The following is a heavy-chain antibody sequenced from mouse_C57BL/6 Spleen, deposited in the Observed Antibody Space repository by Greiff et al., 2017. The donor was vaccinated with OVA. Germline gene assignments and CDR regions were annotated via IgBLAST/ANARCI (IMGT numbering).Heavy chain of an antibody. Sequence: QVQLQQSGAELVRPGASVTLSCTASGYTFTDYYINWVKQRPGPGLEWIARIYPGSGNTYYTEKFKGKATLTAEKSSSTAYMQLSSLTSEDSAVYSWARFDYDSYYAMDYWGQGTSVTVSS. CDR1: GYTFTDYY. J-gene: IGHJ4*01. CDR3: ARFDYDSYYAMDY. CDR2: IYPGSGNT. V-gene: IGHV1-76*01. D-gene: IGHD2-4*01.